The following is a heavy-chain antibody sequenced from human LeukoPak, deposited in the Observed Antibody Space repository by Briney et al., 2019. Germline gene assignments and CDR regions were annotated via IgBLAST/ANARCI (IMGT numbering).Heavy chain of an antibody. V-gene: IGHV4-4*09. CDR2: IYTSGST. CDR3: ARHLRVDTDMDYYYYMDV. J-gene: IGHJ6*03. D-gene: IGHD5-18*01. CDR1: GGSIGSYY. Sequence: SETLSLTCTVSGGSIGSYYWSWIRQPPGKGLEWIGYIYTSGSTNYNPSLKSRVTISVDTSKNQFSLKLSSVTAADTAVYYCARHLRVDTDMDYYYYMDVWGKGTTVTVSS.